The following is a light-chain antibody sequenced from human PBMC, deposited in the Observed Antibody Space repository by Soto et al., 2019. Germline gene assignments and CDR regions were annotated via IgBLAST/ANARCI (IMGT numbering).Light chain of an antibody. CDR1: QSFLYRSNNKNY. CDR3: QQYYKTPWT. J-gene: IGKJ1*01. V-gene: IGKV4-1*01. Sequence: DIVMTRSPDSLAVSLGERATINCKSSQSFLYRSNNKNYLAWYQHKPGQPPKLLIYWASTRESGVPDRFSGSGSGTDFTLTISSLQAEDVAVYYCQQYYKTPWTFGQGTKVDIK. CDR2: WAS.